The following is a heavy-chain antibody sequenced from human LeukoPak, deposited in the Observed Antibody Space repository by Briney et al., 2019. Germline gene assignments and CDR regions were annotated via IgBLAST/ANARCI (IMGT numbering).Heavy chain of an antibody. J-gene: IGHJ4*02. Sequence: GGSLRLSCAASEFTFSTYGMHWVRQAPGKGLEWVSVIAVSGANTYSADSVKGRFSISRDNSKNTLYLQMNNLRAEDTAVYYCATRGVITPFFDYWGQGTLVTVSA. D-gene: IGHD3-10*01. CDR3: ATRGVITPFFDY. V-gene: IGHV3-23*01. CDR1: EFTFSTYG. CDR2: IAVSGANT.